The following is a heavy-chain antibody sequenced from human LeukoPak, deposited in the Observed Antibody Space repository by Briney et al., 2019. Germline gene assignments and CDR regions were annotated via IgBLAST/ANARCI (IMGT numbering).Heavy chain of an antibody. CDR2: INPNSGGT. V-gene: IGHV1-2*02. CDR1: GYTFTGYY. Sequence: ASVKVSCKASGYTFTGYYMHWVRQAPGQGLEWMGWINPNSGGTNYAQKFQGRVTMTRDTSTSTVYMELSSLRSEDTAVYYCAREEWFEPYYYYHGMDVWGQGTTVTVSS. CDR3: AREEWFEPYYYYHGMDV. D-gene: IGHD3-3*01. J-gene: IGHJ6*02.